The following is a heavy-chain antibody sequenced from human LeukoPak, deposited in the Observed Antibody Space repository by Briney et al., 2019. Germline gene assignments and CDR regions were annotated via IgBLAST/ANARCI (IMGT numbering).Heavy chain of an antibody. V-gene: IGHV3-73*01. CDR1: GFTFSGSA. J-gene: IGHJ4*02. Sequence: GVLRLSCAASGFTFSGSAMHWVRQASGKGLEWVGRIRSKTNSYATSYAASVKGRFALSRDDSKNTAYLQMNSLKTEDTAVYYCTRYNVGFESWGQGTLVTVSS. CDR3: TRYNVGFES. D-gene: IGHD1-1*01. CDR2: IRSKTNSYAT.